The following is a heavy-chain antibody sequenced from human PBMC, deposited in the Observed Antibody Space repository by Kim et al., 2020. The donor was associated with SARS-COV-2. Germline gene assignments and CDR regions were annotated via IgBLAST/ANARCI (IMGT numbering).Heavy chain of an antibody. CDR1: GFTFSSYS. D-gene: IGHD3-10*01. J-gene: IGHJ5*02. CDR2: ISSSSSYI. CDR3: ARDPSYGSRSPT. V-gene: IGHV3-21*01. Sequence: GGSLRLSCAASGFTFSSYSMNWVRQAPGKGLEWVSSISSSSSYIYYADSVKGRFTISRDNDKNSLYLQMNSLRAEDTAVYYCARDPSYGSRSPTWGQGTLVTVSS.